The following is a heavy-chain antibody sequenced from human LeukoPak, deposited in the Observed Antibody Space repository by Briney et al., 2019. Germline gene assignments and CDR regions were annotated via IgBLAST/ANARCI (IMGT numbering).Heavy chain of an antibody. CDR1: GFTFSSYV. V-gene: IGHV3-23*01. CDR2: ISGSGGGT. D-gene: IGHD6-13*01. CDR3: ARRGAAGTYYFDY. Sequence: GGSLRLSCATSGFTFSSYVMSWVRQAPGKGLEWVSAISGSGGGTYYADSVKGRFTISRDNSKNTLYLQTNSLRAEDTAVYYCARRGAAGTYYFDYWGQGTLVTVSS. J-gene: IGHJ4*02.